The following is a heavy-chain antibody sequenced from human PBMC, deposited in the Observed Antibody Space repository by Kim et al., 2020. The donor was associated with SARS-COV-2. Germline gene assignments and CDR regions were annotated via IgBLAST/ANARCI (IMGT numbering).Heavy chain of an antibody. CDR2: ISGSGGNT. V-gene: IGHV3-23*01. CDR3: AKDGPRGCTSASCSSPDV. CDR1: GFTFSSYA. D-gene: IGHD2-2*01. J-gene: IGHJ6*02. Sequence: GGSLRRSCAASGFTFSSYAMNWVRQAPGKGLEWVSIISGSGGNTYYADSVKGRFTISRDNSRNTLYLQINSLRAEDTAVYYCAKDGPRGCTSASCSSPDVWGQGTTVTVSS.